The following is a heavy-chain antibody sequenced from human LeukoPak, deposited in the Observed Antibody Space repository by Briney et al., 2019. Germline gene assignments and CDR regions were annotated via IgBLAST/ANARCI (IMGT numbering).Heavy chain of an antibody. Sequence: ASVNVSCKASGYTFTSYYMHWVRQAPGQGLEWMGIINPSGGSTSYAQKFQGRVTMTRDTSTSTVYMELSSLRSEDTAVYYCAREVRDTIFGVVIMDYYYYMDVWGKGTTVTVSS. D-gene: IGHD3-3*01. CDR1: GYTFTSYY. CDR3: AREVRDTIFGVVIMDYYYYMDV. CDR2: INPSGGST. V-gene: IGHV1-46*01. J-gene: IGHJ6*03.